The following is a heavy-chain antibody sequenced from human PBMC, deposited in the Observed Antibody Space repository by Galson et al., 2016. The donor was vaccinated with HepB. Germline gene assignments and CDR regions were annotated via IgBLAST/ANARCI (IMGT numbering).Heavy chain of an antibody. J-gene: IGHJ4*02. CDR3: ARGRIEVAYNYFDY. CDR1: GFIFSDYY. D-gene: IGHD6-19*01. Sequence: SLRLSCAASGFIFSDYYMSWIRQLPGKGLEWISYISSSRGTIYYADSVKGRFTISRDNAENSLYLQMNSLRAEDTAVYYCARGRIEVAYNYFDYWGQGTLVTVSS. V-gene: IGHV3-11*01. CDR2: ISSSRGTI.